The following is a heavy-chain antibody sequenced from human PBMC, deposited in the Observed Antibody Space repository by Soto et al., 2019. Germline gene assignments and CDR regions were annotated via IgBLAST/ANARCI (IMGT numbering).Heavy chain of an antibody. J-gene: IGHJ4*02. V-gene: IGHV1-18*01. CDR2: DSGYNGDT. Sequence: QIQVVQSGDEVKQPGASVTVSCKASGYTFTSYGINWLRKAPGHGLEWVGWDSGYNGDTYYAQKFQDRVTMTKDGGTTTAYLELRSLTSDDSAVYYCGRAKYGAFDAYWGEGTRVSV. D-gene: IGHD4-17*01. CDR1: GYTFTSYG. CDR3: GRAKYGAFDAY.